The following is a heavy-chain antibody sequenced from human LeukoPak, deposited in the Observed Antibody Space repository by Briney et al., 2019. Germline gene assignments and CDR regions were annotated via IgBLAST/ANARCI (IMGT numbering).Heavy chain of an antibody. CDR2: ISYDGSSK. J-gene: IGHJ6*02. CDR1: GFTFSSYG. CDR3: AKTIYDSSGYYPDYYYGMDV. Sequence: PGGSLRLSCAASGFTFSSYGMHWVRQAPGKGLEWVAVISYDGSSKYYTDSVKGRFTISRDNSKNTLYLQMNSLRAEDTAVYYCAKTIYDSSGYYPDYYYGMDVRGQGTTVTVSS. V-gene: IGHV3-30*18. D-gene: IGHD3-22*01.